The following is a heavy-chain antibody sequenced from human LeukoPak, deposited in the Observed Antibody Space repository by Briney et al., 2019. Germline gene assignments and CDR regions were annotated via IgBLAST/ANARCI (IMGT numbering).Heavy chain of an antibody. Sequence: ASVKVSYKASGYTFTAYYIHWVRQAPGQGLEWMGWINPNGGATDSAQNFQGRVSMTKDTSISTAYMELSRLRSDDTAIYYCATTLTTTLPYFDYWGQGSLVTVSS. CDR2: INPNGGAT. CDR1: GYTFTAYY. CDR3: ATTLTTTLPYFDY. J-gene: IGHJ4*02. V-gene: IGHV1-2*02. D-gene: IGHD1-26*01.